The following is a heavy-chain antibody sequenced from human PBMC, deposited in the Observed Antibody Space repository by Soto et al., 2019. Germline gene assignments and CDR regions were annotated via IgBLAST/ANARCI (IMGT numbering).Heavy chain of an antibody. J-gene: IGHJ4*02. CDR2: ISYDGSNK. D-gene: IGHD2-15*01. CDR1: GFTFSSYG. CDR3: AKETYSGPLDY. Sequence: QVQLVESGGGVVQPGRSLRLSCAASGFTFSSYGMHWVRQAPGKGLEWVEVISYDGSNKYYADTVKGRFTISRDNSKNSLYLQMNSLRAEDTAVYYCAKETYSGPLDYWGQGTLVTVSS. V-gene: IGHV3-30*18.